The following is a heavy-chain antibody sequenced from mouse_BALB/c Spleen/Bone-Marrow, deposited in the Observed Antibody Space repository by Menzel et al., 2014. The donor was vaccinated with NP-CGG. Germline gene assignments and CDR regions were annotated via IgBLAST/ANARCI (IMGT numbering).Heavy chain of an antibody. V-gene: IGHV14-3*02. CDR2: IDTANGNT. CDR3: ARYGNGLMDY. Sequence: VQLQQSGAELVKPGASVKLSCTASGFNIKDTYMHWVKQRPEQGLEWIGRIDTANGNTKYDPKFQGKATITADTSSNTAYLQLSSLTSENTAVYYCARYGNGLMDYWGQGTSVTVSS. J-gene: IGHJ4*01. D-gene: IGHD2-1*01. CDR1: GFNIKDTY.